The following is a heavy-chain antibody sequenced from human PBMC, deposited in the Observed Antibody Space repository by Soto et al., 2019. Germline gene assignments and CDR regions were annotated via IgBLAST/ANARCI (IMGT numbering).Heavy chain of an antibody. CDR3: AHTMPPRVADY. V-gene: IGHV2-5*02. D-gene: IGHD2-2*01. Sequence: QITLKASGPTLVKPTQNLTLTCTVSGFSLTTSGLGVSWIRQPPGKALEWLAFIYWDDDKRYSPSLKSRLTITKDTSKNQVVHTITNMDPMDTATYYCAHTMPPRVADYWGHGTLVTVSS. CDR2: IYWDDDK. CDR1: GFSLTTSGLG. J-gene: IGHJ4*01.